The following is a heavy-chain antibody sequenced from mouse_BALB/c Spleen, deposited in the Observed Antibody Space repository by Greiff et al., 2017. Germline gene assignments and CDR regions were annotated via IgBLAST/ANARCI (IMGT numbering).Heavy chain of an antibody. Sequence: QVQLQQPGAELVRPGASVKLSCKASGYAFTSYWMEWVKQRPGQGLEWIGVINPGNGGTNYNEKFKGKATLTVDKSSSTAYMQLSSLTSEDSAVYSCARWYGDYALAYWGQGTLVTVSA. D-gene: IGHD2-13*01. J-gene: IGHJ3*01. CDR3: ARWYGDYALAY. CDR2: INPGNGGT. V-gene: IGHV1S81*02. CDR1: GYAFTSYW.